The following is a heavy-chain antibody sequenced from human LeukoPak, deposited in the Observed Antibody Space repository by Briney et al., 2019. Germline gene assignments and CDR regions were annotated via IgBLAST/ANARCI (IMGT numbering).Heavy chain of an antibody. V-gene: IGHV4-31*03. CDR3: SRGLDSRKLGY. J-gene: IGHJ4*02. D-gene: IGHD3-22*01. Sequence: PSETLSLTCTVSGASFNSDDQYWNWIRQSPGKGLQWIGSIHPSGMLYNNPSLESRGTMSRDTSKNQFSLNLNSVTAADTAVYSCSRGLDSRKLGYWGQGILVTVSS. CDR2: IHPSGML. CDR1: GASFNSDDQY.